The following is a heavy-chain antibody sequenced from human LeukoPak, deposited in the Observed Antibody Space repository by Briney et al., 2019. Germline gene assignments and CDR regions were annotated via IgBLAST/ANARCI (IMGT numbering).Heavy chain of an antibody. CDR2: IFYRGNT. Sequence: SETLSLTCTVSGDSVSNFSYYWGWIRQPPGKGLDWIGNIFYRGNTYYKPSLKSRVTISLDTSKNQFSLKLSSVTAADTAVYYCARGYDFSDRQLDPWGQGTLVTVSS. J-gene: IGHJ5*02. CDR1: GDSVSNFSYY. CDR3: ARGYDFSDRQLDP. D-gene: IGHD3-3*01. V-gene: IGHV4-39*07.